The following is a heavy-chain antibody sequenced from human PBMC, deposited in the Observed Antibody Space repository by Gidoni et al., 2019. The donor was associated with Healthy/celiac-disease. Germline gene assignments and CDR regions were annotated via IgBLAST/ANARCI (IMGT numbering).Heavy chain of an antibody. Sequence: QVQLQLWCAGLLKPSETLSLTCAVYGGSFSGYYWSWIRQPPGKGLEWIGEINHSGSTNYNPSLKSRVTISVDTSKNQFTLKLSSVTAADTAVYYCARGIAVAGYNWFDPWGQGTLVTVSS. J-gene: IGHJ5*02. CDR2: INHSGST. CDR1: GGSFSGYY. D-gene: IGHD6-19*01. V-gene: IGHV4-34*01. CDR3: ARGIAVAGYNWFDP.